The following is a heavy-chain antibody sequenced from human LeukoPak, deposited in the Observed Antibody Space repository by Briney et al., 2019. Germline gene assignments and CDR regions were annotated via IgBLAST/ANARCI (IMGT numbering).Heavy chain of an antibody. CDR3: AKAEYYDYVWGRYRCTDDFYFDY. D-gene: IGHD3-16*02. V-gene: IGHV3-23*01. J-gene: IGHJ4*02. CDR1: GFTFSSYA. Sequence: GGSLRLSCAASGFTFSSYAMSWVRQAPGKGLEWVSAISGSGGSTYYADSVKGRFTISGDNSKNTLYLQMNSLRAEDTAVYYCAKAEYYDYVWGRYRCTDDFYFDYWGQGTLVTVSS. CDR2: ISGSGGST.